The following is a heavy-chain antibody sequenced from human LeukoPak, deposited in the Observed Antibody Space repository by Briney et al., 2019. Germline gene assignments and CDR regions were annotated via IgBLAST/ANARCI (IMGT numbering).Heavy chain of an antibody. D-gene: IGHD3-9*01. V-gene: IGHV3-7*01. J-gene: IGHJ4*02. CDR2: IKQDGSEK. CDR3: ARKSTPPNDWLYYLGY. Sequence: GGSLRLSCAASGFTFSSYWMSWVRQAPGKGLEWVANIKQDGSEKYYVDSVKGRFTISRDNAKNSLYLQMNSLRAEDTAVYYCARKSTPPNDWLYYLGYRGQGTLVTGPS. CDR1: GFTFSSYW.